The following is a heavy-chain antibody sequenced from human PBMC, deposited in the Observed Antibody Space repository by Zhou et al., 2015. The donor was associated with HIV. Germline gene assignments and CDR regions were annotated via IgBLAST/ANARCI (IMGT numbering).Heavy chain of an antibody. D-gene: IGHD5-18*01. CDR2: IIPILGIA. CDR1: GGTFSSYT. V-gene: IGHV1-69*09. J-gene: IGHJ6*02. CDR3: ARDKTTSDVDTAMVGGMDV. Sequence: QVQLVQSGTEVKRPESSVKVSCKASGGTFSSYTISWVRQAPGQGLEWMGRIIPILGIANYAQKFQGRVTITADKSTSTAYMELSSLRSEDTAVYYCARDKTTSDVDTAMVGGMDVWGQGTTVTVSS.